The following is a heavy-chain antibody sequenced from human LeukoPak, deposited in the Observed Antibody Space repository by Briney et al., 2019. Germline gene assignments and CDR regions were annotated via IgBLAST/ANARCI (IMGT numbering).Heavy chain of an antibody. CDR3: ARVTGYVMEDYFDY. CDR1: GGSISSYY. J-gene: IGHJ4*02. V-gene: IGHV4-59*01. Sequence: SETLSLTCTVPGGSISSYYWSWIRQPPGKELEWIGYIYYSGSTNYNPSLKSRVTISVDTSKNQFSLRLSSVTAADTAVYYCARVTGYVMEDYFDYWGQGTLVTVSS. CDR2: IYYSGST. D-gene: IGHD6-13*01.